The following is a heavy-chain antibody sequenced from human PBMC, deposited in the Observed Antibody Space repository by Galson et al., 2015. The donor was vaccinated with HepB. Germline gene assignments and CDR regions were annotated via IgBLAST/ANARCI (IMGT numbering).Heavy chain of an antibody. CDR3: VRDTISSSGWFFPPSFDL. CDR1: GSNFRDYY. V-gene: IGHV3-11*05. J-gene: IGHJ5*01. Sequence: SLRLSCAASGSNFRDYYMNWVRQAPGKGLEWISNINQRSTYRTYADSVKGRFTISRDNDKNALYLEMNNLRADDTAVYFCVRDTISSSGWFFPPSFDLWGQGSLVTVSS. D-gene: IGHD6-19*01. CDR2: INQRSTYR.